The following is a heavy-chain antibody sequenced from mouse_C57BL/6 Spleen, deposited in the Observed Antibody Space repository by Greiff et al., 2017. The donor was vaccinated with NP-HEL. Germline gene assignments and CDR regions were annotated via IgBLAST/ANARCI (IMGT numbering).Heavy chain of an antibody. V-gene: IGHV1-15*01. J-gene: IGHJ4*01. D-gene: IGHD2-3*01. CDR2: IDPETGGT. CDR3: TRRGGGYYVDYAMDY. CDR1: GYTFTDYE. Sequence: QVQLQQSGAELVRPGASVTLSCKASGYTFTDYEMHWVKQTPVHGLEWIGAIDPETGGTAYNQKFKGKAILTADKSSSTAYMELSSLTSEDSAVYYCTRRGGGYYVDYAMDYWGQGTSVTVSS.